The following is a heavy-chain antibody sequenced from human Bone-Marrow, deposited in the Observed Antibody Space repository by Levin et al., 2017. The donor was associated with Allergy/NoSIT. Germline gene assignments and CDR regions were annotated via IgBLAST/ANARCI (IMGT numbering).Heavy chain of an antibody. CDR2: IWNDGSNK. Sequence: GGSLRLSCAASGFTFSSYGMHWVRQAPGKGLEWVAVIWNDGSNKYYADSVKGRFIISRDNSKNTLYLQMNSLRDEDTALYYCAREVAGTVDYWGQGTLVTVSS. V-gene: IGHV3-33*01. CDR1: GFTFSSYG. CDR3: AREVAGTVDY. D-gene: IGHD6-19*01. J-gene: IGHJ4*02.